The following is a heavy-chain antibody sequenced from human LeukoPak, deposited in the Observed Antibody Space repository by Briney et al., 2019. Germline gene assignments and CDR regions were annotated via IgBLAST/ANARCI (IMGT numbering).Heavy chain of an antibody. Sequence: SETLTLTCSVSGYFISSGYYWGWIRQPPGKGLEWIGYIYYSGSTYYNPSLKSRVTISVDTSKNQFSLKLSSVTAADTAVYYCARVSKVPAAPYNWFDPWGQGTLVTVSS. CDR3: ARVSKVPAAPYNWFDP. CDR2: IYYSGST. D-gene: IGHD2-2*01. CDR1: GYFISSGYY. J-gene: IGHJ5*02. V-gene: IGHV4-38-2*02.